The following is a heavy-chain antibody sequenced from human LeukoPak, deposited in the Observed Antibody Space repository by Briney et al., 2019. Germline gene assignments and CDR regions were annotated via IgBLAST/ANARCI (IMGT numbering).Heavy chain of an antibody. Sequence: GGSLRLSCAAAGFTFSTYGMHWVRQAPGKGLEWVAFIRYDGINKYYADSVKGRFTISRDNAKNSLYLQMNSLRAEDTAVYYCATLTMVRGVINGGAFDYWGQGTLVTVSS. CDR1: GFTFSTYG. V-gene: IGHV3-30*02. D-gene: IGHD3-10*01. J-gene: IGHJ4*02. CDR3: ATLTMVRGVINGGAFDY. CDR2: IRYDGINK.